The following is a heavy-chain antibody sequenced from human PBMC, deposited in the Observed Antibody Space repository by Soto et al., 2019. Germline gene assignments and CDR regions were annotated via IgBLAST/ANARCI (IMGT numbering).Heavy chain of an antibody. CDR3: ARAEGDYYYGMDV. CDR2: IYPGDSDT. V-gene: IGHV5-51*01. J-gene: IGHJ6*02. CDR1: GCSFTSYW. Sequence: GESLKISCKGSGCSFTSYWIGWVRQMPGKGLEWMGIIYPGDSDTRYSPSFQGQVTISADKSISTAYLQWSSLKASDTAMYYCARAEGDYYYGMDVWGQGTTVTVSS.